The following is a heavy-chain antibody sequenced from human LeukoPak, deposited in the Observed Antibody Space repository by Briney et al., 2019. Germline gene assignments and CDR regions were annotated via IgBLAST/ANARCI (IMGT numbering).Heavy chain of an antibody. Sequence: KTSETLSLTCAVYGGSFSDYYWSWIRQPPGKGLEWIGEINHSGSTNYNPSLKSRVTISVDTSKNQFSLKLSSVTAADTAVYYCARGQKYRSGYTVTELGSGYFDYRGQGPLVTVSS. V-gene: IGHV4-34*01. CDR3: ARGQKYRSGYTVTELGSGYFDY. D-gene: IGHD5-18*01. J-gene: IGHJ4*02. CDR2: INHSGST. CDR1: GGSFSDYY.